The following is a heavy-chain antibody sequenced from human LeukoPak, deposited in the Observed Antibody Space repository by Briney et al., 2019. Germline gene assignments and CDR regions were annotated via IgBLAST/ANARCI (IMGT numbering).Heavy chain of an antibody. J-gene: IGHJ3*02. V-gene: IGHV1-18*01. Sequence: GASVKVSCKASGYTFTSYGIIWVRQAPGQGLEWMGWISAYNGNTNYAQKLQGRVTMTTDTSTSTAYMELRSLRSDDTAVYYCARGKYYYRRAGAFDIWGQGTMVTVSS. CDR3: ARGKYYYRRAGAFDI. CDR2: ISAYNGNT. D-gene: IGHD3-10*01. CDR1: GYTFTSYG.